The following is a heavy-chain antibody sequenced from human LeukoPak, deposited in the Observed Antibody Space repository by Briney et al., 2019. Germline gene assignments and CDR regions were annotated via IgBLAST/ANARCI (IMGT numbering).Heavy chain of an antibody. V-gene: IGHV4-34*01. Sequence: SETLSLTCAVYGGSFSGYYWSWIRQPPGKGLEWIGEINHSGSTNHNPSLKSRVTISVDTSKNQFSLKLSSVTAADTAVYYCARGSGYYGSGSYPYWGQGTLVTVSS. J-gene: IGHJ4*02. CDR2: INHSGST. CDR3: ARGSGYYGSGSYPY. D-gene: IGHD3-10*01. CDR1: GGSFSGYY.